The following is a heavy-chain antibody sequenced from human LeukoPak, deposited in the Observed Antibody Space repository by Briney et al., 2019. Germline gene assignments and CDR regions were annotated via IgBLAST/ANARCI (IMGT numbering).Heavy chain of an antibody. CDR3: RRREYSDGGPDLIGP. CDR1: VYSFTDYC. D-gene: IGHD5-12*01. Sequence: ASVTVSFKTSVYSFTDYCIYWVRKAPGQGLEWVGWINTKSGRTSSSRKFQGRVTMTRNPSITTVYMDMTWLTSDDTAIECCRRREYSDGGPDLIGPWGQGTLVTVSS. J-gene: IGHJ5*02. CDR2: INTKSGRT. V-gene: IGHV1-2*02.